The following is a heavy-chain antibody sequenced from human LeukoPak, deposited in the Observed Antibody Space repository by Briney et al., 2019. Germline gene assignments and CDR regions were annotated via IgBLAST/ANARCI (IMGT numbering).Heavy chain of an antibody. D-gene: IGHD1-26*01. V-gene: IGHV4-39*01. Sequence: SETLSLTCTVSGGSNYWGWIRQPPGKGLEWIGSIYYRGTTYYNPSLKSRVTISVDTSKNQFSLRLNSVTAADTAVYYCAIATGNYYWDFDYGARETRVAV. CDR3: AIATGNYYWDFDY. CDR1: GGSNY. CDR2: IYYRGTT. J-gene: IGHJ4*02.